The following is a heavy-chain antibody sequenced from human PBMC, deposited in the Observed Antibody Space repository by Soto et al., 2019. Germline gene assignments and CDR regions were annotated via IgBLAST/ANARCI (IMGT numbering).Heavy chain of an antibody. J-gene: IGHJ6*02. Sequence: LSLTCTVSGGSISSGGYYWSWIRQHPGKGLEWIGYIYYSGSTYYNPSLKSRVTISVDTSKNQFSLKLSSVTAADTAVYYCARASVLRYFDLLHPYYYYGMDVRGQGTTVTVSS. D-gene: IGHD3-9*01. CDR2: IYYSGST. CDR1: GGSISSGGYY. V-gene: IGHV4-31*03. CDR3: ARASVLRYFDLLHPYYYYGMDV.